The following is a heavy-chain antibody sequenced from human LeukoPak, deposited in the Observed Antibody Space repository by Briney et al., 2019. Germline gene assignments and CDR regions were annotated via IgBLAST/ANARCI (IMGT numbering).Heavy chain of an antibody. CDR2: FDPEDGET. CDR1: GYTLTELS. CDR3: ATDGRYCSSTSCYGYYYYGMDV. Sequence: GASVKVPCRVSGYTLTELSMHWVRQAPGKGLEWMGGFDPEDGETIYAQKFQGRVTMTEDTSTDTAYMELSSLRSEDTAVYYCATDGRYCSSTSCYGYYYYGMDVWGQGTTVTVSS. V-gene: IGHV1-24*01. D-gene: IGHD2-2*01. J-gene: IGHJ6*02.